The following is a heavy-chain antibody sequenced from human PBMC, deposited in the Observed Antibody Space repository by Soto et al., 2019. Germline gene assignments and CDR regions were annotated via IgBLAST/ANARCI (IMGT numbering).Heavy chain of an antibody. J-gene: IGHJ4*02. D-gene: IGHD2-2*01. V-gene: IGHV3-11*01. CDR2: ISSVGTNI. CDR1: GFTFRAYY. Sequence: QVQLVESGGGLAKPGGSLRLSCAASGFTFRAYYMSWIRQAPGKGLEWVSYISSVGTNIYYAGSVKGRFTISRDNAKNSLYLQMNSLRVEYTAVYYCARGEGGYCSSITCTPFDYWCQGTLVTVSP. CDR3: ARGEGGYCSSITCTPFDY.